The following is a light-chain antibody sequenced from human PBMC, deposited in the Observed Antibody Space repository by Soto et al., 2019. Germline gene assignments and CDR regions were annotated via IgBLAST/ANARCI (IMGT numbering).Light chain of an antibody. Sequence: AVQMTQSPSALSASVGDRVTITCRASQDISTELGWYQQKPGKAPRLPIYGTFSLQRGVPPSFSGSRSGTDFPRSISSPAADDAATYYCLREGKGPPTFGQWTKV. J-gene: IGKJ1*01. V-gene: IGKV1-6*01. CDR2: GTF. CDR3: LREGKGPPT. CDR1: QDISTE.